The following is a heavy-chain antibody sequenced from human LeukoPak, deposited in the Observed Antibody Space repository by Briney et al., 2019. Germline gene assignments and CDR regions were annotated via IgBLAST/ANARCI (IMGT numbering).Heavy chain of an antibody. CDR1: GGSISSYY. D-gene: IGHD5-18*01. CDR2: IYYSGST. J-gene: IGHJ6*03. CDR3: ARTTEGGYTYNYFYYYYLDV. V-gene: IGHV4-59*01. Sequence: PSETLSLTCTVSGGSISSYYWSWIRQPPGKGLEWIGYIYYSGSTNYNPSLKSRISISVDTSKNQFSLKLSSVTAADTAVYYCARTTEGGYTYNYFYYYYLDVWGKGTTVTISS.